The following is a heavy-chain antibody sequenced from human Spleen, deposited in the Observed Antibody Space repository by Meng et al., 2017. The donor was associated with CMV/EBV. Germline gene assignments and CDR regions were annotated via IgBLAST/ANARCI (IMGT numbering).Heavy chain of an antibody. V-gene: IGHV1-69*05. CDR2: IIPIFGTT. Sequence: SVKVSCKASGGTFSTYPISWVRQAPGQGLEWMGGIIPIFGTTNYAQKFQGRVTMTRDTSISTAYMELSRLRSDDTAVYYCARVSRHLYYYGMDVWGQGTTVTVSS. CDR3: ARVSRHLYYYGMDV. CDR1: GGTFSTYP. J-gene: IGHJ6*02.